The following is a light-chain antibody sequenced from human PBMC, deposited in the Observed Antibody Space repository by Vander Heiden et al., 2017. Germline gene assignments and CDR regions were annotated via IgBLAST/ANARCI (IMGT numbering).Light chain of an antibody. Sequence: DVVLTQSPLSLSVTLGQTASNSCRSGQSLVHSDGNTYLSWFHQTPGQSPRRLIYKVFNGDSGVPDRFSGSGSGTEFTLKISRVEAEDVGIYFCMQGTHWPYTFGQGTKLEIK. CDR3: MQGTHWPYT. J-gene: IGKJ2*01. V-gene: IGKV2-30*02. CDR1: QSLVHSDGNTY. CDR2: KVF.